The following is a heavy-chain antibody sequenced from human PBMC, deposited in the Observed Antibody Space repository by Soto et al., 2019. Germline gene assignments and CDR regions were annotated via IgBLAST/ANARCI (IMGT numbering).Heavy chain of an antibody. Sequence: SEPLSLTCTVSGGSISISSYYWGWIRQPPGDGLEWIGSIYYSGSTYYNPSLKSRVTISVATSKNQFSLKLSSVTAADTAVYYCARHFGAVWFGEEFYYYGMDVWGQGTTVT. V-gene: IGHV4-39*01. CDR3: ARHFGAVWFGEEFYYYGMDV. CDR1: GGSISISSYY. D-gene: IGHD3-10*01. CDR2: IYYSGST. J-gene: IGHJ6*02.